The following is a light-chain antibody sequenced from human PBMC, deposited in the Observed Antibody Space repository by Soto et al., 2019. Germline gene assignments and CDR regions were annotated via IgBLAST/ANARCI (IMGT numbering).Light chain of an antibody. J-gene: IGKJ1*01. V-gene: IGKV3-20*01. CDR2: GAS. Sequence: EIVLTQSPVTLSLSPGERATLSCRASQSVSSSYSAWYQQKPGQAPRLLMYGASNRATGIPDRFSGSGSGTDFTLTISRLEPEDFAVYYCQQYGSSLWTFGPGTKVDIK. CDR3: QQYGSSLWT. CDR1: QSVSSSY.